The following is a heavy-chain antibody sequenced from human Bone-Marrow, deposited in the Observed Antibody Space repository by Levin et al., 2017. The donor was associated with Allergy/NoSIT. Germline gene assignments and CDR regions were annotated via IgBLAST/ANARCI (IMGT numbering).Heavy chain of an antibody. Sequence: PGGSLRLSCRASGYTFNTHGISWMRQAPGQGLEWMGWISGYNANTNYAQKFQGRVTMTTDTSTSTAYMELRSLRVDDTAVYYCANDIWGGMDVWGQGTTVTVSS. V-gene: IGHV1-18*01. D-gene: IGHD3-9*01. CDR3: ANDIWGGMDV. CDR2: ISGYNANT. J-gene: IGHJ6*02. CDR1: GYTFNTHG.